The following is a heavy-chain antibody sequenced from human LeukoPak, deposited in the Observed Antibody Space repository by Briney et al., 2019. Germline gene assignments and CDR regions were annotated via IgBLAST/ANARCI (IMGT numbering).Heavy chain of an antibody. CDR3: ARDLLIVVVPAAMATSNYGMDV. D-gene: IGHD2-2*01. Sequence: ASVKVSCKASGYTFTSYGISWVRQAPGQGLEWMGWISAYNGNTNYAQKLQGRVTMTTDTPTSTAYMELRSLRSDDTAVYYCARDLLIVVVPAAMATSNYGMDVWGQGTTVTVSS. CDR2: ISAYNGNT. CDR1: GYTFTSYG. V-gene: IGHV1-18*01. J-gene: IGHJ6*02.